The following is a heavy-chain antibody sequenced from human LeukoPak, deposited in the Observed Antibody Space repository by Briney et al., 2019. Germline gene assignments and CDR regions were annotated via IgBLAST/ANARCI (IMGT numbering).Heavy chain of an antibody. D-gene: IGHD3-10*01. CDR1: GGSISSYY. Sequence: SETLSLTCTVSGGSISSYYWSWIRQPPGKGLEWIGRIYTSGSTNYNPSLKSRVTISVDTSKNQFSLKLSSVTAADTAVYYCARGSGTAMYYYMDVWGKGTTVTISS. J-gene: IGHJ6*03. CDR2: IYTSGST. CDR3: ARGSGTAMYYYMDV. V-gene: IGHV4-4*08.